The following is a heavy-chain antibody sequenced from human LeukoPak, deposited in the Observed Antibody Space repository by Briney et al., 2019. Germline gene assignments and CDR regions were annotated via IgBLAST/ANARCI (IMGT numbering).Heavy chain of an antibody. CDR2: IYSGGIT. V-gene: IGHV3-53*01. Sequence: GGSLRLSCVASGFTVSSNYMSWVRQAPGKGLEWVSIIYSGGITYYADSVKGRFTISRDNSKDTLFLQMNSLRAEDTAVYYCARGRPGCSATSCYYYYYMDVWGKGTTVTVSS. CDR1: GFTVSSNY. D-gene: IGHD2-2*01. J-gene: IGHJ6*03. CDR3: ARGRPGCSATSCYYYYYMDV.